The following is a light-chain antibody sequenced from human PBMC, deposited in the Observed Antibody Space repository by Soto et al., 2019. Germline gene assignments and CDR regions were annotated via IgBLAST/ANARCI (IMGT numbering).Light chain of an antibody. CDR1: SSDVGGYNY. J-gene: IGLJ2*01. Sequence: QSAPTQPPSASGSPGQSVTFYCTGTSSDVGGYNYVSWYQQYPGKAPKLMIYEVYKRHSGVPDRFSGYKSGNTASLTVSGLQPEDEADYYCSAYAGSSTWVFGGGTKRTVL. V-gene: IGLV2-8*01. CDR3: SAYAGSSTWV. CDR2: EVY.